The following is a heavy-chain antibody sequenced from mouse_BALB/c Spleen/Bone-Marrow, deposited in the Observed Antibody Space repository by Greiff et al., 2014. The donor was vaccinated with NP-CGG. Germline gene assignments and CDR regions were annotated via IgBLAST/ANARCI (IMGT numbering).Heavy chain of an antibody. CDR2: IYPGDGDT. CDR3: AFGNYDFDY. CDR1: GYAFSGYW. J-gene: IGHJ2*01. V-gene: IGHV1-80*01. D-gene: IGHD2-1*01. Sequence: QVQLQQSGAELVRPGSSVKISCKASGYAFSGYWMNWVKQRPGQGLEWIGQIYPGDGDTNYSGKFKGKATLTADESSSTAYMQLSSLTSEDSAVYFCAFGNYDFDYWGQGTTLTVSS.